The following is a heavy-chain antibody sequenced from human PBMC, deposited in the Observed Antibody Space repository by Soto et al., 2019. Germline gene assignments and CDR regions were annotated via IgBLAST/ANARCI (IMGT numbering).Heavy chain of an antibody. Sequence: SETLSLTCNVSGASINTGGCYWSWIRQHPGKGLEWIGFVYYSGSTSYSPSLESRVSISVDPSKRQFYLELASVTAADTAVYYCAKDQSYYYDNLGVHAFDIWGQGTMVTVSS. CDR3: AKDQSYYYDNLGVHAFDI. CDR2: VYYSGST. D-gene: IGHD3-22*01. V-gene: IGHV4-31*02. J-gene: IGHJ3*02. CDR1: GASINTGGCY.